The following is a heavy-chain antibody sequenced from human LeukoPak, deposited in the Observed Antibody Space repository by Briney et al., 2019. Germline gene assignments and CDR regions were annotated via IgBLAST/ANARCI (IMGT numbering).Heavy chain of an antibody. CDR2: FDPEDGET. Sequence: EASVRVSCKVSGYTLTELSMHWVRQAPGKGLEWMGGFDPEDGETIYAQKFQGRVTITEDTSTDTAYVELSSLRSEDTAVYYCATDKRGRYFDWLLYYWGQGTLVTVSS. CDR3: ATDKRGRYFDWLLYY. D-gene: IGHD3-9*01. J-gene: IGHJ4*02. CDR1: GYTLTELS. V-gene: IGHV1-24*01.